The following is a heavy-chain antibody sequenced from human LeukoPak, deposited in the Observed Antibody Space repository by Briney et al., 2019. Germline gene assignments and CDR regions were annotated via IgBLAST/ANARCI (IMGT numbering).Heavy chain of an antibody. Sequence: SVKVSCKASGGTFSSYTISWVRQAPGQGLEWMGRIIPILGIANYAQKFQGRVTITADKSTSTAYMELSSLRSEDTAVYYCASEYCSGGSCYPVDYWGQGTLVTVSS. CDR1: GGTFSSYT. J-gene: IGHJ4*02. D-gene: IGHD2-15*01. CDR2: IIPILGIA. CDR3: ASEYCSGGSCYPVDY. V-gene: IGHV1-69*02.